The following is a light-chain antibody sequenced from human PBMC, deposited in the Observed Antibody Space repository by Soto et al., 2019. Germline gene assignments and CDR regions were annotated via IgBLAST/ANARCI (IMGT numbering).Light chain of an antibody. J-gene: IGLJ3*02. CDR2: EVN. V-gene: IGLV2-8*01. CDR3: SSLVGQVV. Sequence: QSVLTQPPSASGSPGQSVTISCTGISYNYVSWYQQHPGKAPKLILYEVNQRPSGVPDRFSGSKSGNTASLTVSGLQADDEADYYCSSLVGQVVFGGGTKLTVL. CDR1: SYNY.